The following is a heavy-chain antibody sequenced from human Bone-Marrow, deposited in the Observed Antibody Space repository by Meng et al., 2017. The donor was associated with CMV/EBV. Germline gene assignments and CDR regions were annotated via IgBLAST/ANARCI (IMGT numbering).Heavy chain of an antibody. V-gene: IGHV1-69*10. Sequence: SVKVSCKASGGTFSSYAISWVRQAPGQGLEWMGGIIPILGIANYAQKFQGRVTNTADKSTSTAYMELSSLRSEDTAVYYCARDVRWLSSWDAFDIWGQGTMVTVSS. D-gene: IGHD6-13*01. J-gene: IGHJ3*02. CDR2: IIPILGIA. CDR3: ARDVRWLSSWDAFDI. CDR1: GGTFSSYA.